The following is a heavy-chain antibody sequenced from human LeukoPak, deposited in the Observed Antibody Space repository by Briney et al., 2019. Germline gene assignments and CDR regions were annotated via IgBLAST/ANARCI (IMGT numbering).Heavy chain of an antibody. D-gene: IGHD6-13*01. CDR2: ISSSSGYI. Sequence: GGSLRLSCAASGVTCSSYSMNWVRQAQGGGREGGSCISSSSGYIYYADSVKGRFTIPRDHPKNPLYLQMNSLRAEDTAVYYCARDCQQLFYFDYWGQGTLVTVSS. CDR1: GVTCSSYS. V-gene: IGHV3-21*05. J-gene: IGHJ4*02. CDR3: ARDCQQLFYFDY.